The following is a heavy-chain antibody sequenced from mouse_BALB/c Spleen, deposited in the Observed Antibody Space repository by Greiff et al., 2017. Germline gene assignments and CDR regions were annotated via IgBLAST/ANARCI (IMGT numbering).Heavy chain of an antibody. V-gene: IGHV1S135*01. CDR2: IDPFNGGT. Sequence: VQLKESGPELMKPGASVKISCKASGYSFTSYYMHWVKQSHGKSLEWIGYIDPFNGGTSYNQKFKGKATLTVDKSSSTAYMHLSSLTSEDSAVYYCARRGLLPAWFAYWGQGTLVTVSA. CDR3: ARRGLLPAWFAY. CDR1: GYSFTSYY. D-gene: IGHD2-3*01. J-gene: IGHJ3*01.